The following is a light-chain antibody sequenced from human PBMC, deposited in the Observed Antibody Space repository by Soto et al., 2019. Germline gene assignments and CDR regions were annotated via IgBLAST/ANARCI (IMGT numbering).Light chain of an antibody. CDR1: QSVSSSC. J-gene: IGKJ1*01. Sequence: EIVLTQSPGTLSLSPGERATLSCRASQSVSSSCLAWYQQKPGQAPRLLIYGASSRATGIPDRFSGSGSGTDFTLTISRLEPEDVAVYYCQQYGSSPWTFGQGTKVEIK. CDR3: QQYGSSPWT. CDR2: GAS. V-gene: IGKV3-20*01.